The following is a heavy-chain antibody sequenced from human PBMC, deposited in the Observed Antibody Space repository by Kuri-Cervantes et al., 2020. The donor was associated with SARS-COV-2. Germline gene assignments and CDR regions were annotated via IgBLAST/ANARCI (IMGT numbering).Heavy chain of an antibody. J-gene: IGHJ3*02. CDR1: GFIFSSYE. CDR2: ISSRGSTI. D-gene: IGHD6-19*01. CDR3: ARDRLVQGVGAFDI. Sequence: GESLKISCAASGFIFSSYEMNWVRQAPGEGLAWISYISSRGSTIYYADSVKGRFTISRDNAKNSLYLQMNSLRAEDTAVYYCARDRLVQGVGAFDIWGQGTMVTVSS. V-gene: IGHV3-48*03.